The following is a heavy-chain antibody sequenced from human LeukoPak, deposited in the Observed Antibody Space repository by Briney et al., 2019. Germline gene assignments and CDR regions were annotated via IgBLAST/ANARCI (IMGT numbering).Heavy chain of an antibody. CDR1: GYTLTELS. V-gene: IGHV1-24*01. CDR3: ATASRHYYDSSGYMAV. J-gene: IGHJ4*02. D-gene: IGHD3-22*01. Sequence: ASVKVSCKVSGYTLTELSMHWVRHAPGKGLEWMGGFDPEDGETIYAQKFQGRVTMTEDTSTDTAYMELSSLRSEDTAVYYCATASRHYYDSSGYMAVWGQGTLVTVSS. CDR2: FDPEDGET.